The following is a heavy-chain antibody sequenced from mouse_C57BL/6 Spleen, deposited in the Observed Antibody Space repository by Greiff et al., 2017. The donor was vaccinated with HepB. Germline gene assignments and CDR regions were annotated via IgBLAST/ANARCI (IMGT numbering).Heavy chain of an antibody. CDR2: ISNGGGST. CDR1: GFTFSSYA. V-gene: IGHV5-12*01. Sequence: EVKLMESGEGLVKPGGSLKLSCAASGFTFSSYAMSWVRQTPEKRLEWVAYISNGGGSTYYPDTVKGRFTISRDNAKNTLYLQMSRLKSEDTAMYYCARHGYYGYFDYWGQGTTLTVSS. CDR3: ARHGYYGYFDY. J-gene: IGHJ2*01. D-gene: IGHD2-3*01.